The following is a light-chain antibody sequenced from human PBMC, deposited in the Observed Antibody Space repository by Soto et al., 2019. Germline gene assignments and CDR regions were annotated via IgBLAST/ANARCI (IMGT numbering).Light chain of an antibody. Sequence: DIQMTQSPSAMSASVGDSVTITCRASQGIRDSLAWFQQKQGKVPKRLIYAASRLQSGVPSRFSGSGSGTEFTLTISSLEPEDFATYYCLHHNSDQWTFGQGTKVEIK. CDR2: AAS. CDR3: LHHNSDQWT. J-gene: IGKJ1*01. CDR1: QGIRDS. V-gene: IGKV1-17*03.